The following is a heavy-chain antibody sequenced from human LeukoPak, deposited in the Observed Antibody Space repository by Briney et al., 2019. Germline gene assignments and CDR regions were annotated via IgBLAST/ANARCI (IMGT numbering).Heavy chain of an antibody. CDR2: IKSKTDGGTT. J-gene: IGHJ4*02. CDR3: TSDDPVNRS. Sequence: GGSLRLSCAASGFAFSNAWMSWVRQAPGKGLEWVGRIKSKTDGGTTDYAAPVKGRFTISRDDSKNMLFLQTNTLKTEDTAMYYCTSDDPVNRSWGQGTLVTVSS. D-gene: IGHD2/OR15-2a*01. V-gene: IGHV3-15*01. CDR1: GFAFSNAW.